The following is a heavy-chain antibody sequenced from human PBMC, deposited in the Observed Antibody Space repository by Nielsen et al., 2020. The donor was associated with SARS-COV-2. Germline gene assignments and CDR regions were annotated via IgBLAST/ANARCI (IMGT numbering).Heavy chain of an antibody. D-gene: IGHD3-9*01. CDR2: IYSGGST. Sequence: GESLKISCAASGFTVSSNYMSWVRQAPGKGLEWVSVIYSGGSTYYADSVKGRFTISRDNSKNTLYLQMNSLRAEDTAVYYCAREYYDILTGYFDAFDIWGQGTMVTVSS. CDR1: GFTVSSNY. CDR3: AREYYDILTGYFDAFDI. J-gene: IGHJ3*02. V-gene: IGHV3-53*01.